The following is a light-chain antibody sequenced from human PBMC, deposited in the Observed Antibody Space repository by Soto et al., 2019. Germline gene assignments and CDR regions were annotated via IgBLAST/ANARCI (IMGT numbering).Light chain of an antibody. CDR2: GAS. J-gene: IGKJ1*01. CDR1: QSVSSSY. Sequence: EIVLTQSPGTLSLSPGERATLSCRARQSVSSSYLAWYQQKPGQAPRLLIYGASSRATGIPDTFSGGGSGTDFTLTISRLEPEELAVYYCQQYDSSPKTFGHGTKVDIK. V-gene: IGKV3-20*01. CDR3: QQYDSSPKT.